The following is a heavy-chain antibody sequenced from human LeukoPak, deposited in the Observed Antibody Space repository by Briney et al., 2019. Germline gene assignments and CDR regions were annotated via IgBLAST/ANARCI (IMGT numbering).Heavy chain of an antibody. D-gene: IGHD4-17*01. CDR1: GFTFSIYG. J-gene: IGHJ4*02. V-gene: IGHV3-21*01. CDR3: AREHYGDYGGY. CDR2: ISSSSSYI. Sequence: GGSLSLSCAVSGFTFSIYGMHWVRQAPGKGLEWVSSISSSSSYIYYADSVKGRFTISRDNAKNSLYLQMNSLRAEDTAVYYCAREHYGDYGGYWGQGTLVTVSS.